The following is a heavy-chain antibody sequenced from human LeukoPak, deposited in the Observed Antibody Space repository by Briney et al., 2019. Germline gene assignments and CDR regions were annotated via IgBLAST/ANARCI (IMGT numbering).Heavy chain of an antibody. CDR3: GGVGSENFDL. CDR1: GYTFTSYY. V-gene: IGHV1-46*01. D-gene: IGHD2-15*01. CDR2: INPSGGST. Sequence: ASVNVSCKASGYTFTSYYMHGLRQAPGQGLEWMGIINPSGGSTSYAQKFQDRVTMTRDMSPSTVYMEPSSLTSQDTAVYYCGGVGSENFDLWGQGTLVRVFS. J-gene: IGHJ4*02.